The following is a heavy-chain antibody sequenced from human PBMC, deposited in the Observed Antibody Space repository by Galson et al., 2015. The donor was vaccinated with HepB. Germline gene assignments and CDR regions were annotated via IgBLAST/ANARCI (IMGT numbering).Heavy chain of an antibody. CDR3: ARDLVAIDAFDI. CDR2: ISGYNGDT. V-gene: IGHV1-18*04. CDR1: GYTFSSYG. J-gene: IGHJ3*02. Sequence: SVKVSCKASGYTFSSYGVSWVRQAPGQGLEWMGRISGYNGDTNYAQKLQGRVTMTTDTSTSIAYMELRSLRSDDTAVYYCARDLVAIDAFDIWGQGTKVTVSS. D-gene: IGHD2-15*01.